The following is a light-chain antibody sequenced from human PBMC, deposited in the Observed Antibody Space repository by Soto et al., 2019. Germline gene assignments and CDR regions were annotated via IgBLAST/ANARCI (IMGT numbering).Light chain of an antibody. V-gene: IGKV1-5*01. CDR2: DAS. CDR1: QSIGYW. Sequence: DIQMTQSPSTLSASVGDRVTITCRASQSIGYWLAWYQQKPGKAPKLLIYDASTLGSGVPSTFSASGSETEFTLTISSLQADDSATYYCQQYKSFSPYTFGQGTRPEIK. J-gene: IGKJ2*01. CDR3: QQYKSFSPYT.